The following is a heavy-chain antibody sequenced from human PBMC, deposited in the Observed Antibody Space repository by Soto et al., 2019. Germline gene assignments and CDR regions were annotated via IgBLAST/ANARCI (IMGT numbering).Heavy chain of an antibody. CDR3: ARSDHVDRYFDY. D-gene: IGHD3-16*01. J-gene: IGHJ4*02. CDR2: ISPFHGDT. CDR1: GYSFTNYA. Sequence: QVELVQSGPEVKKPGASVKVSCKASGYSFTNYAIAWVRQAPGRGLGWVGWISPFHGDTNYAQNFQGRITVTTDSSTSTVYMDLGRLRSDDTAVYYCARSDHVDRYFDYWGQGTRITVSS. V-gene: IGHV1-18*01.